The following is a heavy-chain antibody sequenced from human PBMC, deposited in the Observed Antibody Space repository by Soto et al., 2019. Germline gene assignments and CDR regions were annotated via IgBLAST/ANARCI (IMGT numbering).Heavy chain of an antibody. V-gene: IGHV4-39*01. CDR1: GVSISNTSYY. J-gene: IGHJ4*02. CDR2: IYFSGST. CDR3: ARHGSY. Sequence: SETLSLTCSVSGVSISNTSYYWGWIRQPPGKGLEWVGTIYFSGSTFYNPSLKSRVTISIDTSKNQFSLRLSSVTTADTAVYYCARHGSYWGQGTLVTVSS.